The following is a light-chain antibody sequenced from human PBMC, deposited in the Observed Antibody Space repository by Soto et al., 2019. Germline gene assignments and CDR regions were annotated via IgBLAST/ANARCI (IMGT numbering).Light chain of an antibody. CDR1: SSDVGGYNY. J-gene: IGLJ1*01. CDR2: DVS. Sequence: QSVLTQPRSVSGSPGQSVTISCTGTSSDVGGYNYVSWYQQHPGKAPKLMIYDVSKRPSGAPDRFSGSKSGNTASLTISGLHAEDEADYSCCSYAGSYTYVFGTGTKVTVL. V-gene: IGLV2-11*01. CDR3: CSYAGSYTYV.